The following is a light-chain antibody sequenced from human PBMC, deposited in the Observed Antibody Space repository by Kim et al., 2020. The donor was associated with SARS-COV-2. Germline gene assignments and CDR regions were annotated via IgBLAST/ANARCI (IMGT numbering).Light chain of an antibody. J-gene: IGKJ2*01. CDR1: QSVSSS. CDR3: QQHVTSPYT. Sequence: SLPPGERATLTCRASQSVSSSLVWYQQKPGQAPRLLIYAASYRAADIPDRFSGSGSGTDFTLTISRLEPEDFAVYYCQQHVTSPYTFGQGTKLEI. CDR2: AAS. V-gene: IGKV3-20*01.